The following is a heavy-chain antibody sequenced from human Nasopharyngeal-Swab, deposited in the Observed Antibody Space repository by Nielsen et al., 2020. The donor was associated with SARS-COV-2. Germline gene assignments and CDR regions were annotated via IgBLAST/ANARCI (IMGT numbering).Heavy chain of an antibody. Sequence: ETLSLTCTVSGGSISSRSYYWGWIRQPPGKGLEWVSAISGSGGSTYYADSVKGRFTISRDNSKNTLYLQMNSLRAEDTAVYYCAKEGCTNGVCYEGLWNWFDPWGQGTLVTVSS. CDR3: AKEGCTNGVCYEGLWNWFDP. V-gene: IGHV3-23*01. D-gene: IGHD2-8*01. J-gene: IGHJ5*02. CDR2: ISGSGGST. CDR1: GGSISSRSYY.